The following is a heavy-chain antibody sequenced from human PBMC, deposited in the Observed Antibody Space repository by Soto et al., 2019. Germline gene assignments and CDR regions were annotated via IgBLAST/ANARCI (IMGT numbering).Heavy chain of an antibody. CDR3: AQTLGLAVAGPGRFDL. D-gene: IGHD6-19*01. CDR2: IIPIFATA. Sequence: QVQLVQSGADVTKPGTSVKVSCKASGGTFSSNAISWVRQAPGQGLEWMGGIIPIFATANYAQKFQGRVTITADESTSTAYMELRSLRSEDTAVYYCAQTLGLAVAGPGRFDLWGRGTLVTVSS. J-gene: IGHJ2*01. V-gene: IGHV1-69*12. CDR1: GGTFSSNA.